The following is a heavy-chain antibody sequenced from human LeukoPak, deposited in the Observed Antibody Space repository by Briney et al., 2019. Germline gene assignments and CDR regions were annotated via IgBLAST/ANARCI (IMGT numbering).Heavy chain of an antibody. D-gene: IGHD3-22*01. CDR1: GFTFDDYA. V-gene: IGHV3-23*01. CDR2: ISGSGGST. J-gene: IGHJ4*02. CDR3: AKAGSDYYDSSGYYPFFDY. Sequence: GGSLRLSCAASGFTFDDYAMHWVRQAPGKGLEWVSGISGSGGSTYYADSVKGRFTISRDNSKNTLYLQMNSLRAEDTAVYYCAKAGSDYYDSSGYYPFFDYWGQGTLVTVSS.